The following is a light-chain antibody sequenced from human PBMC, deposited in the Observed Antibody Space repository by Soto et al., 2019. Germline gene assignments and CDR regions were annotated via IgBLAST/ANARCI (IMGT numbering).Light chain of an antibody. Sequence: QSALTQPASVSGSPGQSIAISCTGTSSDVGAYDYVSWYQQHPDRAPRLVIYEVSNRPSGVSNRFSGSKSVNTATLTISGLQDEDDADYYCASHTTPNTRVFGTGTKLTVL. CDR1: SSDVGAYDY. CDR3: ASHTTPNTRV. V-gene: IGLV2-14*03. J-gene: IGLJ1*01. CDR2: EVS.